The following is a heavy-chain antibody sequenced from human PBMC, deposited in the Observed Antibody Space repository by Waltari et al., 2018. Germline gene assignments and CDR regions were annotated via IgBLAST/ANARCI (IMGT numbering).Heavy chain of an antibody. Sequence: QVQLVESGGGVVQPGRSLRLSCVASGLTLSSYGMHWVRQAPGKGLEWMAVIWYNGFNKYYADSVKGRFTISRDSSKNTVFLQMDSLRAEDTAVYYCARWVGGDYGGGLDVWGQGTTVTVSS. J-gene: IGHJ6*02. CDR2: IWYNGFNK. D-gene: IGHD4-17*01. CDR1: GLTLSSYG. V-gene: IGHV3-33*01. CDR3: ARWVGGDYGGGLDV.